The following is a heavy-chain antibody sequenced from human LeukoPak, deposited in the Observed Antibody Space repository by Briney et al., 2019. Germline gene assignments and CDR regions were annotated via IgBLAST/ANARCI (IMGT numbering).Heavy chain of an antibody. D-gene: IGHD3-16*02. J-gene: IGHJ3*02. Sequence: GASVKVSCKASGFTFSNSAMQWVRQARGQRLEWIGWIVVGRGNTNYAQKLQGRVTITRDKSTSTAYMELSSLRSDDTAVYYCAAEDDYIWNSYRSLDIWGQGTMVTVSS. CDR2: IVVGRGNT. CDR3: AAEDDYIWNSYRSLDI. V-gene: IGHV1-58*02. CDR1: GFTFSNSA.